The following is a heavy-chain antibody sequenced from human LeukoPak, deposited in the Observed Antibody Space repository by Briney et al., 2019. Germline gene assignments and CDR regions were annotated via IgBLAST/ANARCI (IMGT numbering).Heavy chain of an antibody. Sequence: GGSLRLSCAASGFTFSTYNMNWVPQAPGKGLEGVSYITSDSATIYYADSEKGRFTISRDNAKNSLYLQMNSLGGEDTAVYYCARRQVGANPFDRWGQGTLVTVSS. D-gene: IGHD1-26*01. V-gene: IGHV3-48*01. J-gene: IGHJ4*02. CDR2: ITSDSATI. CDR3: ARRQVGANPFDR. CDR1: GFTFSTYN.